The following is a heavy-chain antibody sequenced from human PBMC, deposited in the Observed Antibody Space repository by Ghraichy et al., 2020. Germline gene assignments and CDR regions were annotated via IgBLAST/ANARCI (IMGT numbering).Heavy chain of an antibody. CDR3: AASDYEVY. J-gene: IGHJ4*02. V-gene: IGHV3-21*01. CDR1: GFTFSSYS. CDR2: ISSSSSYI. Sequence: GESLNISCAASGFTFSSYSMNWVRQAPGKGLEWVSSISSSSSYIYYADSVKGRFTISRDNAKNSLYLQMNSLRAEDTAVYYCAASDYEVYWGQGTLVTVSS. D-gene: IGHD5-12*01.